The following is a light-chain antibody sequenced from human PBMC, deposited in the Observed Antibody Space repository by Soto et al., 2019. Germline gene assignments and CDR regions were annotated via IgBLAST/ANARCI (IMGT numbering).Light chain of an antibody. CDR2: DDG. V-gene: IGLV3-21*02. J-gene: IGLJ2*01. CDR1: NIAIKS. CDR3: QGWDSSSDHRVV. Sequence: SYELTQAPSVSVAPGQTARITCGGNNIAIKSVHWYQQKPGQAPVLVVYDDGDRPSGIPERFSGSNSGNTATLTITRVEAGDEADYHFQGWDSSSDHRVVFGGGTKVTVL.